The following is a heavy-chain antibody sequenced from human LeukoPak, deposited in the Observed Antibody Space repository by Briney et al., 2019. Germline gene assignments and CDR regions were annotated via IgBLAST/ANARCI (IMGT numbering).Heavy chain of an antibody. J-gene: IGHJ3*02. Sequence: GGSLRLSCAASGFTVSSNYMSWVRQAPGKGLEWVSSIYAGGSTYYADSVKGRYTISRHNSNMLYLQMNSLKTEDTAVYYCARVRLDYYETRIDSFDIWGQGTMVTVSS. V-gene: IGHV3-53*04. CDR3: ARVRLDYYETRIDSFDI. D-gene: IGHD3-22*01. CDR2: IYAGGST. CDR1: GFTVSSNY.